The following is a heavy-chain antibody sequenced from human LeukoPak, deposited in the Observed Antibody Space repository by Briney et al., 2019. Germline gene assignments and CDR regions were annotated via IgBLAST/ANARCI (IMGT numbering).Heavy chain of an antibody. D-gene: IGHD3-22*01. J-gene: IGHJ4*02. Sequence: SETLSLTCTVSGGSISSYYWRWIRQPAGKGLEWIGRIYTSGSTNYNPSLKSRVTISVDKSKNQFSLKLSSVTAADTAVYYCAREPGYSGSCDYWGQGTLVTVSS. CDR1: GGSISSYY. CDR2: IYTSGST. V-gene: IGHV4-4*07. CDR3: AREPGYSGSCDY.